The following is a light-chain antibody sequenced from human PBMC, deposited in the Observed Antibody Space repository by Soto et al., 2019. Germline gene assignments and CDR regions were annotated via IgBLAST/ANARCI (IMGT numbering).Light chain of an antibody. CDR1: QSISSS. Sequence: EIVLTQSPAILSLSPGERATLSCRASQSISSSLAWYQQKSGQSPRLLIYDASTRATGISARFSGSGSGTDFTLTISSLEPEDFAVYYCQQRGKWPLTFGGGTKVDVK. CDR3: QQRGKWPLT. J-gene: IGKJ4*01. CDR2: DAS. V-gene: IGKV3-11*01.